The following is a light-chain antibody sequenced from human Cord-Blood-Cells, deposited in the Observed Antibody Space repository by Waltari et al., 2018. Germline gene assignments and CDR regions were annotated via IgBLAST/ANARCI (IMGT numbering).Light chain of an antibody. J-gene: IGLJ2*01. CDR3: SSYTSSSTLVV. CDR2: DVS. V-gene: IGLV2-14*01. Sequence: QSALTQPASVSGSPGLSITISCTGTSSDVGGYNYVFWYQQHPRKAPKLIIYDVSNRPSGVSNRFSGSKSGNTASLTISGLQAEDEADYYCSSYTSSSTLVVFCGGTKLTVL. CDR1: SSDVGGYNY.